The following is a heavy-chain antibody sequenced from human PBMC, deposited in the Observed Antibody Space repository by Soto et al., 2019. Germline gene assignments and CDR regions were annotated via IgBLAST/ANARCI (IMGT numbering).Heavy chain of an antibody. V-gene: IGHV1-3*01. CDR1: GYTFTSYA. CDR3: ARGVAGPIHWFDP. Sequence: ASVKVSCKASGYTFTSYAMHWVRQAPGQRLEWMGWINAGNGNTKYSQKFQGRVTITRDTSASTAYMELSSLRSGDTAVYYCARGVAGPIHWFDPWGQGTPVTVSS. D-gene: IGHD6-19*01. J-gene: IGHJ5*02. CDR2: INAGNGNT.